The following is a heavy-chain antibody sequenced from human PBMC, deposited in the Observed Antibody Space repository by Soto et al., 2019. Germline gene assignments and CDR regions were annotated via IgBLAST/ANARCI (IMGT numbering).Heavy chain of an antibody. J-gene: IGHJ4*02. CDR1: GGSISSNY. CDR3: AGYRREEEAWYTGDN. Sequence: PSETLSLTCTVSGGSISSNYWTWIRQPPGKGLEWIGYVYNSGSTNNTPSLKRRVTISEETTKSQFSLKVNAITAANTAVYYGAGYRREEEAWYTGDNWGQGILVTVSS. V-gene: IGHV4-59*01. D-gene: IGHD1-1*01. CDR2: VYNSGST.